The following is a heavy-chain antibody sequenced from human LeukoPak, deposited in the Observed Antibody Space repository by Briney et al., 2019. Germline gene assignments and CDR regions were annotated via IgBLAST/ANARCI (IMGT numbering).Heavy chain of an antibody. CDR2: ISSNGGST. CDR3: ATKRGSGSYLIDY. D-gene: IGHD3-10*01. CDR1: GFTFSSYA. Sequence: GGSLRLSCSASGFTFSSYAMHWVRQAPGKGLEYVSAISSNGGSTYYADSVKGRFTISRDNAKNTLYLQMNSLRAEDTAVYYCATKRGSGSYLIDYWGQGTLVTVSS. V-gene: IGHV3-64*04. J-gene: IGHJ4*02.